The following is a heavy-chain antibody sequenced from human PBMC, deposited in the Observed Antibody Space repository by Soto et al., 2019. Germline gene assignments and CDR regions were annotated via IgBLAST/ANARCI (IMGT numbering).Heavy chain of an antibody. D-gene: IGHD5-18*01. Sequence: LSCAASGFTFSSYAMSWVRQAPGKGLEWVSAISGSGGSTYYADSVKGRFTISRDNSKNTLYLQMNSLRAEDTAVYYCAKDTGYSYGYYFDYWGQGTLVTVSS. CDR1: GFTFSSYA. V-gene: IGHV3-23*01. CDR3: AKDTGYSYGYYFDY. CDR2: ISGSGGST. J-gene: IGHJ4*02.